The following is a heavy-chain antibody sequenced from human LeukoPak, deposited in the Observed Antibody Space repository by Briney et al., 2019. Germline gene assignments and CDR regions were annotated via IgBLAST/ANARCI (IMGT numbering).Heavy chain of an antibody. Sequence: GGSLRLSCAASGFTFSSYAMNWVRQAPGKGLEWVSSISGSGGRTYYADSVKGRFTISRDNSKNTLFLQMNSQRAEDTAVYYCAKEREYYDSSGYSGFDYWAREPWSPSPQ. CDR2: ISGSGGRT. D-gene: IGHD3-22*01. CDR3: AKEREYYDSSGYSGFDY. CDR1: GFTFSSYA. V-gene: IGHV3-23*01. J-gene: IGHJ4*02.